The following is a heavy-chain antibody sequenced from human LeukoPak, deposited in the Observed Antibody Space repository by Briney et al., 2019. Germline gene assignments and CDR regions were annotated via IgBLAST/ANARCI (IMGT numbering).Heavy chain of an antibody. V-gene: IGHV4-59*01. CDR3: ARDVGYCSSTSCWAYYYYYYMDV. CDR2: IYYSGST. D-gene: IGHD2-2*01. CDR1: GGSISSYY. Sequence: KPSETLSLTCTVSGGSISSYYWSWIRQPPGKGLEWIGYIYYSGSTNYNPSLKSRVTISVDTSKNQFSLKLSSVTAADTAVYYCARDVGYCSSTSCWAYYYYYYMDVWGKGTTVTVSS. J-gene: IGHJ6*03.